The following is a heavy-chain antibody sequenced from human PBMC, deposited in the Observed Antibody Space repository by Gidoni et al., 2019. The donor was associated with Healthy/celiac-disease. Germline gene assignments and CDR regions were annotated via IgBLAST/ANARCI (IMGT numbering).Heavy chain of an antibody. CDR3: ARDLRQLWAIDY. V-gene: IGHV3-33*01. CDR1: GFTFSSYG. D-gene: IGHD5-18*01. J-gene: IGHJ4*02. CDR2: IWYDGSNK. Sequence: QVQLVESGGGVVQPGRSLRLSCAASGFTFSSYGMHWVRQAPGKGLEWVAVIWYDGSNKYYADSVKGRFTISRDNSKNTLYLQMNSLRAEDTAVYYCARDLRQLWAIDYWGQGTLVTVSS.